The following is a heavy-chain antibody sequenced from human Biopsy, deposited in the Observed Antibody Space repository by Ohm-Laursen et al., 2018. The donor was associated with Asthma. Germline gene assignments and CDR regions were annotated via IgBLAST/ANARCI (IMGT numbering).Heavy chain of an antibody. CDR1: GFSFDDCA. V-gene: IGHV3-9*01. CDR2: ISWNSGNI. CDR3: AKSADYYDSADYLDF. Sequence: SLRLSCTASGFSFDDCAMHWVRQAPGKGLEWVSSISWNSGNIDYAVSVKGRFTISRDNAKNSLYLQMQSLRPEDTAFYYCAKSADYYDSADYLDFWGRGTLVTVSS. D-gene: IGHD3-22*01. J-gene: IGHJ4*01.